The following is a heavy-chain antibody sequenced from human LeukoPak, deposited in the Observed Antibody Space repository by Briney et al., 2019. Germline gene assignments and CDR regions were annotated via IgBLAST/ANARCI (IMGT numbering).Heavy chain of an antibody. Sequence: PSETLSLTCTVSGGSISSGGYYWSWIRQHPGRGLEWIGYIYYSGSTYYNPSLKSRVTISVDTSKNQFSLKLSSVTATDTAVYYCAQGGSSGVIWGQGTLVTVSS. D-gene: IGHD3-10*01. J-gene: IGHJ4*02. CDR3: AQGGSSGVI. V-gene: IGHV4-31*03. CDR2: IYYSGST. CDR1: GGSISSGGYY.